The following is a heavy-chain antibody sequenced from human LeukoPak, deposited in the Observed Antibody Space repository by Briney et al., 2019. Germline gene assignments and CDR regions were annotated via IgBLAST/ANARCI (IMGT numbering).Heavy chain of an antibody. V-gene: IGHV4-30-4*01. CDR2: IHYSGST. CDR3: ARGDFWSGSWSGDAFDI. J-gene: IGHJ3*02. CDR1: GGSMINGDDL. Sequence: SQTLSLTCTVSGGSMINGDDLWSWSRQPPGEGLEWIGNIHYSGSTFYNPSLKSRLNLAVDTSKNQFSLSLSFVSDADTAVYYCARGDFWSGSWSGDAFDIWGQGTMVTVSS. D-gene: IGHD3-3*01.